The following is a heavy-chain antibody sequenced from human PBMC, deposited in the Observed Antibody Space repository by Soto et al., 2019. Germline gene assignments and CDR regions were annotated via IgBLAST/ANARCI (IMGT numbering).Heavy chain of an antibody. CDR3: ARGYYYDSSPDAFDI. Sequence: GASVKVSCKASGYTFTSYGISWVRQAPGQGLEWMGWISAYNGNTNYAQKLQGRVTMTTDTSTSTAYMELRSLRSDDTAVYYCARGYYYDSSPDAFDIWGQGTMVTVSS. CDR2: ISAYNGNT. J-gene: IGHJ3*02. D-gene: IGHD3-22*01. CDR1: GYTFTSYG. V-gene: IGHV1-18*04.